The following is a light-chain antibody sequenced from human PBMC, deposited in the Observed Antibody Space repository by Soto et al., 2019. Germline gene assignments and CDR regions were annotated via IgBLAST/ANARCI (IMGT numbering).Light chain of an antibody. CDR1: QSVSSY. V-gene: IGKV3-11*01. Sequence: EIVLTQSPATLSLSPGERATLSCRASQSVSSYLAWYQQKPGQAPRLHIYDASNRATGIPARFSGSGSGTDFTLTFSSLEPEDFAVYYCQQRSNWPLTFGGGTKVEIK. J-gene: IGKJ4*01. CDR3: QQRSNWPLT. CDR2: DAS.